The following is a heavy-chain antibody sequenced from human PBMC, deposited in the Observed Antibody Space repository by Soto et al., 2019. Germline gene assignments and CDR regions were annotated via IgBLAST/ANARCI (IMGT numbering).Heavy chain of an antibody. J-gene: IGHJ4*02. CDR1: GFSFSSNW. Sequence: GSLRLSCTASGFSFSSNWMSWVRQAPGKGPEWVANINQDGSEKYCADYVKGRFTISRDNAKNSLYLQMDSLRVEDTALYYCFNVAFGYWGRGTLVTVSS. V-gene: IGHV3-7*01. CDR2: INQDGSEK. CDR3: FNVAFGY.